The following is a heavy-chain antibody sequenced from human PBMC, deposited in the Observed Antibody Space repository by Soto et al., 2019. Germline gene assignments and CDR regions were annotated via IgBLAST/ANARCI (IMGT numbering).Heavy chain of an antibody. D-gene: IGHD3-9*01. CDR3: VILLDPLKYFNWFSHDF. Sequence: SETLSLTCTVSGGSISSSSYYWGWIRQPPGKGLEWIGSIYYSGSTYYNPSLKSRVTISVDTSKNQFSLNLRSVTAADTAVYYCVILLDPLKYFNWFSHDFWGQATQVT. CDR1: GGSISSSSYY. V-gene: IGHV4-39*01. J-gene: IGHJ4*02. CDR2: IYYSGST.